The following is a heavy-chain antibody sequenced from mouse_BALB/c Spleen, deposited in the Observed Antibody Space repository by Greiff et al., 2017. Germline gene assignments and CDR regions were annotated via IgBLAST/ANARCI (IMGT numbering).Heavy chain of an antibody. CDR2: ISSGGSYT. J-gene: IGHJ4*01. D-gene: IGHD3-1*01. V-gene: IGHV5-6*01. CDR3: ASLINSGCTMDY. CDR1: GFTFSSYC. Sequence: EVHLVESGGDLVKPGGSLKLSCAASGFTFSSYCMSWVRQTPDKRLEWVATISSGGSYTYYPDSVKGRFTITRDNDKNTLYLQMSSLKSEDTAMYDYASLINSGCTMDYWGQGTSVTVSS.